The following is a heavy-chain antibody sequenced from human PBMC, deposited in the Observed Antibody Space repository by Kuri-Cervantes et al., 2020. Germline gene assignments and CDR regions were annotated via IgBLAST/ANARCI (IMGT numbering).Heavy chain of an antibody. J-gene: IGHJ4*02. Sequence: GESLKSSCAASGFTVSSNYMSWVRQAPGKGLEWVSVIYSGGSTYYADSVKGRFTISRDNSKNTLYLQMDSLRADDTAVYYCAKREQAAYGGFDYWGQGTLVTVSS. CDR1: GFTVSSNY. CDR2: IYSGGST. CDR3: AKREQAAYGGFDY. V-gene: IGHV3-53*05. D-gene: IGHD4-23*01.